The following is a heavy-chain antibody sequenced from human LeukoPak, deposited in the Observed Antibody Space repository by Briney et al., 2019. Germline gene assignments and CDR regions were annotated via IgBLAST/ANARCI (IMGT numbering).Heavy chain of an antibody. V-gene: IGHV1-69*05. CDR1: GGTFSSYA. Sequence: SVKVSCKASGGTFSSYAISWVRQAPGQGLEWMGGIIPIFGTANYAQKFQGRVTITTDESTSTAYMELSSLRSEDTAVYYCARVSREYGGNYQFDCWGQGTLVTVSS. CDR2: IIPIFGTA. D-gene: IGHD4/OR15-4a*01. CDR3: ARVSREYGGNYQFDC. J-gene: IGHJ4*02.